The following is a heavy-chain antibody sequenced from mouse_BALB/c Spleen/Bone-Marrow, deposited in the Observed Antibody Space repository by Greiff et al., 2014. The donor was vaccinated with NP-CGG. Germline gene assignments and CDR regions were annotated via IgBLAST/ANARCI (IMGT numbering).Heavy chain of an antibody. CDR2: IDPYDSET. CDR3: ARGRDYDVFSY. D-gene: IGHD2-4*01. Sequence: VKLVESGAELVRPGASVKLSCKASGYTFTSYWMDWVKQRPEQGLEWIGRIDPYDSETNYNQKFKDKAILTVDKSSSTAYMQLSSLTSEDSAVYYCARGRDYDVFSYWGQGTLVTVSA. CDR1: GYTFTSYW. J-gene: IGHJ3*01. V-gene: IGHV1-74*01.